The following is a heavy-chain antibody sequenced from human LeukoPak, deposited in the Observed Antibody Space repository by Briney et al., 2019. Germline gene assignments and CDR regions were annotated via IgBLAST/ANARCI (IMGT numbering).Heavy chain of an antibody. Sequence: SETLSLTCTVSGGSISSYYWSWIRQPPGKGLEWIGSIYYSGSTYYNPSLKSRVTISVDTSKNQFSLKLSSVTAADTAVYYCARDRTAAVSWAFDIWGQGTMVTVSS. D-gene: IGHD6-13*01. CDR3: ARDRTAAVSWAFDI. CDR2: IYYSGST. V-gene: IGHV4-59*05. CDR1: GGSISSYY. J-gene: IGHJ3*02.